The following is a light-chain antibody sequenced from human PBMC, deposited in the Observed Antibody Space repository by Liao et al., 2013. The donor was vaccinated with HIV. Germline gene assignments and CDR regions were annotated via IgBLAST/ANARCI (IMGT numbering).Light chain of an antibody. CDR2: QDT. V-gene: IGLV3-1*01. J-gene: IGLJ1*01. Sequence: SYELTQPPSVSVSPGQTATITCSGDKVGDKYVSWYQRKAGQSPEVVIYQDTRRPSGIPERFSGSNSGNTATLTISGTQAMDEADYFCQAWDSSTGVFGTGTKVTVL. CDR3: QAWDSSTGV. CDR1: KVGDKY.